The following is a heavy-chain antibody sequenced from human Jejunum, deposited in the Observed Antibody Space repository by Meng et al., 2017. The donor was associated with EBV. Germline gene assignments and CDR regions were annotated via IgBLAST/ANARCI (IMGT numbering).Heavy chain of an antibody. V-gene: IGHV4-30-2*01. CDR3: ARGGPDFGDYVPFDY. J-gene: IGHJ4*02. D-gene: IGHD4-17*01. Sequence: QLRLQDSRSRLVKPSPTPSIICAVSGCSIARGAFLWSWIRQPPEKGLDWIGNIYHIWSTYYNPSLKSRVPISVDRSKNQFSLKLTSVTAADTAVYYCARGGPDFGDYVPFDYWGQGTLVTVSS. CDR2: IYHIWST. CDR1: GCSIARGAFL.